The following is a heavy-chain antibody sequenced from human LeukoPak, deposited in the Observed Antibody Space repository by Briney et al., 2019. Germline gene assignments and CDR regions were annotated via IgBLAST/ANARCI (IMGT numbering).Heavy chain of an antibody. J-gene: IGHJ4*02. CDR2: ISGSSGNT. CDR3: AKEVPSIVAAGN. CDR1: GFTFSNAW. Sequence: GGSLRLSCAASGFTFSNAWMSWVRQAPGKGLEWVSSISGSSGNTYYADSVKGRFTISRDNSRNTVYLQMNSLRPEDTAVYYCAKEVPSIVAAGNWGQGTLVTVSS. D-gene: IGHD6-13*01. V-gene: IGHV3-23*01.